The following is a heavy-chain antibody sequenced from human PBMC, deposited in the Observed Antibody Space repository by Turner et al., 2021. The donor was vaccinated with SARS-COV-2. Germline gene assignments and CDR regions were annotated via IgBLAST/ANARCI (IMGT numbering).Heavy chain of an antibody. CDR1: GGSLNNFY. J-gene: IGHJ4*02. Sequence: QVQLQESGPRLVKPSGTLSLPCPVPGGSLNNFYWNLVRQSPDKGLECLGYISAGGSTAYSPSLRSRVSMSIDTSRNQFSLNLTSVTAADTAVYFCARAVRENYDSSGFPNRKYYLDSWGQGSLVAVSS. CDR3: ARAVRENYDSSGFPNRKYYLDS. CDR2: ISAGGST. V-gene: IGHV4-59*01. D-gene: IGHD3-22*01.